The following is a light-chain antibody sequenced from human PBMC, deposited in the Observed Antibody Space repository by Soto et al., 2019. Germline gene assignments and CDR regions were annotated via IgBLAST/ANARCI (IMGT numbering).Light chain of an antibody. CDR2: AAS. V-gene: IGKV1-27*01. Sequence: DIQMTQSPTSLSASVGDRVTITCQASQGIRNFVAWYQQKPGKAPKLLIYAASTLQSGVPSRFSGSGSGTEFTLTINSRQPDDVATYSCQRYSSVPVFGPGTKVEIK. CDR1: QGIRNF. CDR3: QRYSSVPV. J-gene: IGKJ3*01.